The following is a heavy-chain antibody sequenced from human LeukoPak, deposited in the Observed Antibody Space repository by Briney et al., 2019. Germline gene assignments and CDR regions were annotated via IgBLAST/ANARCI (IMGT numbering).Heavy chain of an antibody. D-gene: IGHD2-21*02. Sequence: SETLSLTCAVSGGSISSGGYSWSWIRQPPGKGLEWIGYIYHSGSTYYNPSLKSRVTISVDRSKNQFSLKLSSVTAADTAVYYCARYDCEDWFDPWGQGTLVTVSS. J-gene: IGHJ5*02. CDR2: IYHSGST. CDR3: ARYDCEDWFDP. CDR1: GGSISSGGYS. V-gene: IGHV4-30-2*01.